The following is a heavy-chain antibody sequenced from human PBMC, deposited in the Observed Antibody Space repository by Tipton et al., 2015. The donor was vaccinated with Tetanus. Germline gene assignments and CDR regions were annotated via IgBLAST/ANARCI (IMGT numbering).Heavy chain of an antibody. CDR3: AKAVAGMLAAD. CDR1: GYSFTSYW. V-gene: IGHV5-51*01. CDR2: IYPDDSDT. J-gene: IGHJ4*02. D-gene: IGHD6-19*01. Sequence: QLVQSGVEVKKPGESLRISCKASGYSFTSYWIGWVRQMPGKGLEWMGIIYPDDSDTRYRPSFQGQVTISADKYISAAYLQWSSLKASGPGMYYCAKAVAGMLAADWGQGSLATVSS.